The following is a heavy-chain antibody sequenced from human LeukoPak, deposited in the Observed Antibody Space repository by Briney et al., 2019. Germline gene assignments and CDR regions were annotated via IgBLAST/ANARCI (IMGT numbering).Heavy chain of an antibody. D-gene: IGHD6-13*01. V-gene: IGHV4-59*08. J-gene: IGHJ4*02. Sequence: SSETLSLTCTVSGGSISSYYWSWIRQPPGKGLEWIGYTYYGGSVYSNPSLKSRVTISVDTSKNQFSLKLNSVTAADTAVYYCARANPGYSSSWVDWGQGTLVTVSS. CDR3: ARANPGYSSSWVD. CDR1: GGSISSYY. CDR2: TYYGGSV.